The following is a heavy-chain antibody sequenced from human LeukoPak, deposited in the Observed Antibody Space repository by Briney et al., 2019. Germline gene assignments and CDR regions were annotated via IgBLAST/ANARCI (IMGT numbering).Heavy chain of an antibody. CDR3: ARHGRSGWSTIDY. Sequence: SETLSLTCTVSGGSISSGGYYWSWIRQPPGKGLEWIGYIYHSGSAYYNPSLKSRVTISVDRSKNHFSLKLSSVTAADTAVYYCARHGRSGWSTIDYWGQGTLVTVSS. J-gene: IGHJ4*02. CDR2: IYHSGSA. V-gene: IGHV4-30-2*02. D-gene: IGHD6-19*01. CDR1: GGSISSGGYY.